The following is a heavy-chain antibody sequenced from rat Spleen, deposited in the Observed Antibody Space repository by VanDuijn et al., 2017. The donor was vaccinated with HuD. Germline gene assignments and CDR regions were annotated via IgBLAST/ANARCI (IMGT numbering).Heavy chain of an antibody. CDR2: ISTNGGNI. D-gene: IGHD1-2*01. Sequence: EVQLVESGGGLVQPGRSLKLSCVTSGFTFNNYWMTWIRQAPGKGLEWVASISTNGGNIYHRDSVKGRFTISRDNAKSILYLRMNSLRSEDTATYYCARPHYSSYIFDCWGQGVMVTVSS. V-gene: IGHV5-31*01. J-gene: IGHJ2*01. CDR3: ARPHYSSYIFDC. CDR1: GFTFNNYW.